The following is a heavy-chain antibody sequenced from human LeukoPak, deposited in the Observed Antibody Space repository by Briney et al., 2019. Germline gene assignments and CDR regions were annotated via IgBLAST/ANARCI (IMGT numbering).Heavy chain of an antibody. D-gene: IGHD2-2*01. V-gene: IGHV1-8*01. Sequence: ASVKVSCKASGYTFTSYDINWVRQATGQGLEWMGWMNPNSGNTGYAQKFQGRVTMTRNTSISTAYMELSSLRSEDTAVYYCARSDCSSTSCYVGDDWFDPWGQGTLVTVSS. CDR2: MNPNSGNT. J-gene: IGHJ5*02. CDR1: GYTFTSYD. CDR3: ARSDCSSTSCYVGDDWFDP.